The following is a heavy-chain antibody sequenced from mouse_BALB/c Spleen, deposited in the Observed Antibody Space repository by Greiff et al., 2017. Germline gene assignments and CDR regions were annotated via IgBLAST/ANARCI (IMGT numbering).Heavy chain of an antibody. V-gene: IGHV5-9-4*01. Sequence: EVKLMESGGGLVKPGGSLKLSCAASGFTFSSYAMSWVRQSPEKRLEWVAEVSSGGSYTYYPDTVTGRFTIFRDNAKNTLYLEMSSLSSEDTAMYYCARDYYGSSTFAYWGQGTLVTVSA. J-gene: IGHJ3*01. CDR1: GFTFSSYA. D-gene: IGHD1-1*01. CDR2: VSSGGSYT. CDR3: ARDYYGSSTFAY.